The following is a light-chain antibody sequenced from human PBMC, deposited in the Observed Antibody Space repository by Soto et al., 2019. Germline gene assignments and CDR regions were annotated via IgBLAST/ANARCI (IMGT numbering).Light chain of an antibody. Sequence: GDRVTITCRDGHSVSSWLAWYQQKPGKAPKLLIYDASSLESGVPSRFSGSGSGTEFTLTISSLQPDAFATYYCQQYIGSPWTLGQGTKV. CDR1: HSVSSW. CDR3: QQYIGSPWT. J-gene: IGKJ1*01. V-gene: IGKV1-5*01. CDR2: DAS.